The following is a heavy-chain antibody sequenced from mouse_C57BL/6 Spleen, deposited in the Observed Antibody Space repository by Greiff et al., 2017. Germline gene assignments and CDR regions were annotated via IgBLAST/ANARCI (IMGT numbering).Heavy chain of an antibody. Sequence: DVHLVESGGGLVQPGGSLSLSCAASGFTFTDYYMSWVRQPPGKALEWLGFIRNKANGYTTEYSASVKGRFTISRDNSQSILYLQMNALRAEDSATYYCASMVTDFSMDYWGQGTSVTVSS. CDR2: IRNKANGYTT. V-gene: IGHV7-3*01. J-gene: IGHJ4*01. CDR3: ASMVTDFSMDY. CDR1: GFTFTDYY. D-gene: IGHD2-2*01.